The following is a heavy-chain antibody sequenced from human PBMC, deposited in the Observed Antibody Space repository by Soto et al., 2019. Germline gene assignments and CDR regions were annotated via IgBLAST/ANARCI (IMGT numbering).Heavy chain of an antibody. Sequence: QITLKESGPTLVKPTQTLTLTCTFSGFSLSTSEVGVGWIRQPPGKALEWLALIYWDDDKRYSPSLKNRLPITNDTSKPQGVLTMTNTAPVDTATYYCAHRMGVTIYYGSGSFDYWVQGTLVTVSS. CDR3: AHRMGVTIYYGSGSFDY. J-gene: IGHJ4*02. D-gene: IGHD3-10*01. CDR1: GFSLSTSEVG. CDR2: IYWDDDK. V-gene: IGHV2-5*02.